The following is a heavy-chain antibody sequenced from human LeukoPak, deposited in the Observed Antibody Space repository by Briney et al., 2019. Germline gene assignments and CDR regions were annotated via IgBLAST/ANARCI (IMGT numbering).Heavy chain of an antibody. J-gene: IGHJ5*02. CDR1: GGSISSSSYY. CDR2: IYYSGST. D-gene: IGHD2-2*02. V-gene: IGHV4-39*07. CDR3: ARGGSAAIGFDP. Sequence: SETLSLTCTVSGGSISSSSYYWGWIRQPPGKGLEWIGSIYYSGSTYYNPSLKSRVTISVDTSKNQFSLKLSSVTAADTAVYYCARGGSAAIGFDPWGQGTLVTVSS.